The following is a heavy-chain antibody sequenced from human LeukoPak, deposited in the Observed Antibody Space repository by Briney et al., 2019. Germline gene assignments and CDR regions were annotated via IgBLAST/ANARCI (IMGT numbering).Heavy chain of an antibody. D-gene: IGHD6-13*01. CDR3: ARAGYSSSWPRID. CDR1: GYSFSSGYY. V-gene: IGHV4-38-2*02. CDR2: IYHSGST. J-gene: IGHJ4*02. Sequence: SETLSLTCTVSGYSFSSGYYWGWIRQPPGKGLEWIGSIYHSGSTYYNPSLKSRVTISVDTSKNQFSLKLSSVTAADTAVYYCARAGYSSSWPRIDWGQGTLVTVSS.